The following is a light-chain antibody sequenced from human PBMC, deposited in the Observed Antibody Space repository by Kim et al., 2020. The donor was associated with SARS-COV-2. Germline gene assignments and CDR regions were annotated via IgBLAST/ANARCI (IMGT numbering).Light chain of an antibody. Sequence: PGKPARVSCGGNSIGRKSVHWYQQKSGQAPVLVIYYDSDRPSGIPERFSGSNSGNTATLTISRVEAGDEADYYCQVWDSSSDHRVVFGGGTQLTVL. CDR3: QVWDSSSDHRVV. CDR2: YDS. J-gene: IGLJ2*01. V-gene: IGLV3-21*04. CDR1: SIGRKS.